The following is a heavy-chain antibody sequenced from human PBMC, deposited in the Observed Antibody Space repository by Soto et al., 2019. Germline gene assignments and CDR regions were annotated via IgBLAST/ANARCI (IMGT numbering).Heavy chain of an antibody. CDR1: GGTFSSYA. D-gene: IGHD3-9*01. CDR3: ARVSNYDILTGPFDP. Sequence: SVKVSCKASGGTFSSYAISWVRQAPGQGLEWMGGIIPIFGTANYAQKSQGRVTITADKSTSTAYMELSSLRSEDTAVYYCARVSNYDILTGPFDPWGQGTLVTVSS. CDR2: IIPIFGTA. J-gene: IGHJ5*02. V-gene: IGHV1-69*06.